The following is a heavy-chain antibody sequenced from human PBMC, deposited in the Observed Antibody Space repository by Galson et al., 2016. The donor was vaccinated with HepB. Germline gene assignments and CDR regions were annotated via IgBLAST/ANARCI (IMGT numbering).Heavy chain of an antibody. CDR2: GSNK. CDR1: GFTFSSYP. V-gene: IGHV3-30-3*01. D-gene: IGHD4-23*01. J-gene: IGHJ4*02. Sequence: SLRLSCAASGFTFSSYPMHWVRQAPGKGLEWVADGSNKYYADSVKGRFTISRDNSKNTLYLQMNILRAEDTAVYYCARDPQLRWPRNPPTYFDHWGQGTLVTVSS. CDR3: ARDPQLRWPRNPPTYFDH.